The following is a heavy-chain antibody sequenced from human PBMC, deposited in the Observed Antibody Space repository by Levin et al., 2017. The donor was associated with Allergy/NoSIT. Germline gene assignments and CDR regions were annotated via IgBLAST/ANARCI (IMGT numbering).Heavy chain of an antibody. CDR3: ARGTCCFDY. J-gene: IGHJ4*02. CDR1: GFTFSSYD. CDR2: ISGSGSRT. Sequence: ASVKVSCAASGFTFSSYDMTWVRQAPGKGLEWVATISGSGSRTSYADSVRGRFTISRDNSNNTLYLQMNSLRADDTAIYYCARGTCCFDYWGQGALVTVSS. V-gene: IGHV3-23*01. D-gene: IGHD2-15*01.